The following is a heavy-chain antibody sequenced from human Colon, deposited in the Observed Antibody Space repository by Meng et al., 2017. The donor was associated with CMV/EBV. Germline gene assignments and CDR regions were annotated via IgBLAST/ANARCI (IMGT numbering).Heavy chain of an antibody. D-gene: IGHD2-2*01. CDR1: NGSLSGYF. J-gene: IGHJ4*02. Sequence: QVQLQTWCTGMLNTSETLSLTCGVDNGSLSGYFWTWNRQPPGKGLEWIGEIFRDGSTKYNPSLQSRVTMSVDTSKNHFSLNLRSVTAADTAVYFCARATKPNCWEVLEYWGQGTLVTVSS. CDR3: ARATKPNCWEVLEY. V-gene: IGHV4-34*12. CDR2: IFRDGST.